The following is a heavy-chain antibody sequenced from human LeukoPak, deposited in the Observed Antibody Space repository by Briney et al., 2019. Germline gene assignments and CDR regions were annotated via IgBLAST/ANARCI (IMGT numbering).Heavy chain of an antibody. J-gene: IGHJ6*02. D-gene: IGHD3-10*01. CDR3: AKDIGYYYCYGMDV. CDR1: GFTFDDYA. CDR2: ISWNSGSI. V-gene: IGHV3-9*01. Sequence: AGGSLRLSCAASGFTFDDYAMHWVRQAPGKGLEWVSGISWNSGSIGYADSVKGRFTISRDNAKNSLYLQMNSLRAEDTALYYCAKDIGYYYCYGMDVWGQGTTVTVSS.